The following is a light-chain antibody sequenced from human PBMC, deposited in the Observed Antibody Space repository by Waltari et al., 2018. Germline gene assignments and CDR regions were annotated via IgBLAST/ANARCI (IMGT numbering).Light chain of an antibody. V-gene: IGLV1-40*01. J-gene: IGLJ3*02. CDR1: SSNIGAGHD. Sequence: QSVLTQPPSMSGAPGQRVTISCTGSSSNIGAGHDVHWYQVFPGTAPKLLIYDNNNRPAGVPDRFAGSKSDTSASLAIGGLQAEDEADYYCQSFDIRLSGGVVFGGGTKVTVL. CDR2: DNN. CDR3: QSFDIRLSGGVV.